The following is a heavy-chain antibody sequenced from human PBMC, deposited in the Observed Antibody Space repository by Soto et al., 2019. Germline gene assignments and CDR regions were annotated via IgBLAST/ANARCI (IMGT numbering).Heavy chain of an antibody. D-gene: IGHD3-22*01. CDR2: MSYDGSNR. Sequence: GGSLRLSCTASGFTFSRYGMHWVRQAPGKGLEWVAVMSYDGSNRWYGDSVKSRFNISRDNSKNTLYLQMNSLRAEDTAVYYCARSYDSSGYYYPFDYWGQGTLVTVSS. J-gene: IGHJ4*02. V-gene: IGHV3-30*03. CDR3: ARSYDSSGYYYPFDY. CDR1: GFTFSRYG.